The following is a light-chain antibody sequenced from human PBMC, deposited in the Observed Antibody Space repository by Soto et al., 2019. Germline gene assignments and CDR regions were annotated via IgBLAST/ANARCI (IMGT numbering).Light chain of an antibody. J-gene: IGLJ3*02. Sequence: QSVLTQPPSVSGAPGQRVTISCTGSSSNIGAGYDVHWYQQLPGTAPKVLIYGNNNRPSGVPDRFSGSKSGTSASLAITGLQTEDEAEYYCQSYDRSLTAWVFGGGTKLTVL. V-gene: IGLV1-40*01. CDR1: SSNIGAGYD. CDR2: GNN. CDR3: QSYDRSLTAWV.